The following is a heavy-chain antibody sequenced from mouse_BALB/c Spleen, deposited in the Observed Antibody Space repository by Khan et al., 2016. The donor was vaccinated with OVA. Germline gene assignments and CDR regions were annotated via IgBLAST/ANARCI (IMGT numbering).Heavy chain of an antibody. Sequence: QVQLKESGPGLVAPSQTLSITCTASGFTLSNYGIHWVRQPPGKGLEWLGVIWTGGIKNYNSAVMSRLITSNDNSKSHASLIMNRLQTDDTAIYYCARSCDYVVGGFAYWGQGTLVTVSA. D-gene: IGHD2-4*01. CDR3: ARSCDYVVGGFAY. V-gene: IGHV2-9*02. J-gene: IGHJ3*01. CDR1: GFTLSNYG. CDR2: IWTGGIK.